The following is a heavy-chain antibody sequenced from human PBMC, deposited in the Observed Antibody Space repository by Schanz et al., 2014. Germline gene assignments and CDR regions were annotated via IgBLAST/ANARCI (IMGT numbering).Heavy chain of an antibody. CDR1: GGSISSSY. J-gene: IGHJ4*02. V-gene: IGHV4-59*12. Sequence: QVQLQESGPGLVKPSETLSLTCTVSGGSISSSYWSWIRQPPGKGLEWIGYMYYSGSTNYNPSLNSRVTISVDTSKNQFSLKVTSVTPADTAVYYCARGVLGSGYRQQYYFDRWGQGTLVTVSS. CDR3: ARGVLGSGYRQQYYFDR. D-gene: IGHD3-3*01. CDR2: MYYSGST.